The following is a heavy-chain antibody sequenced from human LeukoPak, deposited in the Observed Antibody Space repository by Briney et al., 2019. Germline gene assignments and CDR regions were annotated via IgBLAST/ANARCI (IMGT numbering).Heavy chain of an antibody. D-gene: IGHD3-22*01. CDR2: VYYSGRT. CDR1: GGSISTYY. CDR3: ARVGGITMIVVLITDAFDI. J-gene: IGHJ3*02. Sequence: SETLSLTCTVSGGSISTYYWSWIRQPPGKGLEWIGYVYYSGRTYYNPSLKSRVSISVDTSKNQFSLKLRSVTAADTAVYYCARVGGITMIVVLITDAFDIWGQGTMVTVSS. V-gene: IGHV4-59*12.